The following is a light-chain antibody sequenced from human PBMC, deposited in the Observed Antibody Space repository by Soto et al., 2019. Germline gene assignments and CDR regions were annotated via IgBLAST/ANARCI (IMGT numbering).Light chain of an antibody. V-gene: IGKV3-20*01. CDR1: QSVSSSY. CDR3: PQYGSLPRT. Sequence: EIVLTQSPGTLSLSPGERATLSCRASQSVSSSYLAWYQQKPGQAPRLLIYGASSRATGIPDRFSGSGSGTYFTLTISSLEPEDFAVYYCPQYGSLPRTFGQGTKVEIK. CDR2: GAS. J-gene: IGKJ1*01.